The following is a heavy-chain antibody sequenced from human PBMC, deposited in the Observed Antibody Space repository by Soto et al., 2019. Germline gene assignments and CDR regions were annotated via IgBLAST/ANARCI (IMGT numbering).Heavy chain of an antibody. CDR3: ARVSGTLERYSDLDY. J-gene: IGHJ4*02. CDR1: GFIFSSYS. Sequence: EVQLVESGGGLVKPGGSLRLSCAASGFIFSSYSMNWVRQAPGKGLEWVSSISPRSDYIYFADSMRGRFTISRDNAQNSLYLHMNNLRAEDTAVYHCARVSGTLERYSDLDYWGQGTLSPSPQ. CDR2: ISPRSDYI. V-gene: IGHV3-21*06. D-gene: IGHD3-10*01.